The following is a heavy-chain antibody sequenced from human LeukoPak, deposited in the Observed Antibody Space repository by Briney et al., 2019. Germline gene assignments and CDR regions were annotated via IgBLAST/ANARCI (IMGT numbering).Heavy chain of an antibody. Sequence: ASVKVSCKAPGYTFTGYYMHWVRQAPGQGLEWMGWINPNSGGTNYAQKFQGRVTMTRDTSISTAYMELSRLRSDDTAVYYCARDYDYVWGSYPYYFDYWGQGTLVTVSS. J-gene: IGHJ4*02. CDR1: GYTFTGYY. CDR2: INPNSGGT. D-gene: IGHD3-16*02. CDR3: ARDYDYVWGSYPYYFDY. V-gene: IGHV1-2*02.